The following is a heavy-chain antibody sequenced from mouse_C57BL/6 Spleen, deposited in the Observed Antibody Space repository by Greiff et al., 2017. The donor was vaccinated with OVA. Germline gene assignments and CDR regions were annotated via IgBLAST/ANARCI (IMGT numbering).Heavy chain of an antibody. D-gene: IGHD6-1*01. CDR3: ARWGQGNWYFDV. CDR1: GYTFTSYG. CDR2: IYPRSGNT. Sequence: QVQLKESGAELARPGASVKLSCKASGYTFTSYGISWVKQRTGQGLEWIGEIYPRSGNTYYNEKFKGKATLTADKSSSTAYMELRSLTSEDSAVYFCARWGQGNWYFDVWGTGTTVTVSS. V-gene: IGHV1-81*01. J-gene: IGHJ1*03.